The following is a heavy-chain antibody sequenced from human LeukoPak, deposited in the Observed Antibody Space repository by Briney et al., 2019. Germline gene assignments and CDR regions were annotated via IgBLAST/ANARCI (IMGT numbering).Heavy chain of an antibody. CDR2: ISYSGTT. V-gene: IGHV4-61*01. Sequence: SETLSLTCTVSGGSVSSDSYYWSWIREPPGKGLEWIGHISYSGTTNYNPSLKSRVTISIDISQNQFSLKLSSVTAADTAVYYCAGAPNPTFFDYWGQGPLATVSS. J-gene: IGHJ4*02. CDR3: AGAPNPTFFDY. CDR1: GGSVSSDSYY.